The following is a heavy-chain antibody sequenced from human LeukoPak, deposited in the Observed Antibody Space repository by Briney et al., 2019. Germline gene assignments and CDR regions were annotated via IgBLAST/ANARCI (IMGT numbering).Heavy chain of an antibody. Sequence: ASVKISCKASVYTFSDYYVHWVGQAPGRGLEWMGWINPNNGGTNYAQKFQGRVTMTRDTSISTVYMELSRLTSDDTAVYYCARGRSTTSSNFDYWGQGNLVTVSS. J-gene: IGHJ4*02. D-gene: IGHD2-2*01. CDR2: INPNNGGT. CDR3: ARGRSTTSSNFDY. CDR1: VYTFSDYY. V-gene: IGHV1-2*02.